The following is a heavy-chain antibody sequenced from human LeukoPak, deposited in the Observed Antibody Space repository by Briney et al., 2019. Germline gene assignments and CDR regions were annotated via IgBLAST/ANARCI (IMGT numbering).Heavy chain of an antibody. CDR1: GGTFSSYA. J-gene: IGHJ4*02. Sequence: GASVKVSCKASGGTFSSYAISWVRQAPGQGLEWMGGIIPIFGTANYAQKFQGRVTMTRDTSTSTVYMELSSLRSEDTAVYYCARVGDYYDSSGYYEDWGQGTLVTVSS. CDR2: IIPIFGTA. D-gene: IGHD3-22*01. CDR3: ARVGDYYDSSGYYED. V-gene: IGHV1-69*05.